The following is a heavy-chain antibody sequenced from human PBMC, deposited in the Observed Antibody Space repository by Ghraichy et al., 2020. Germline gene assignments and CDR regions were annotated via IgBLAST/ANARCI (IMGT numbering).Heavy chain of an antibody. Sequence: SVKVSCKASGGTFSSYAISWVRQAPGQGLEWMGGIIPIFGTANYAQKFQGRVTITADESTSTAYMELSSLRSEDTAVYYCARGEMATAPVDYWGQGTLVTVSS. CDR1: GGTFSSYA. CDR3: ARGEMATAPVDY. J-gene: IGHJ4*02. CDR2: IIPIFGTA. D-gene: IGHD5-24*01. V-gene: IGHV1-69*13.